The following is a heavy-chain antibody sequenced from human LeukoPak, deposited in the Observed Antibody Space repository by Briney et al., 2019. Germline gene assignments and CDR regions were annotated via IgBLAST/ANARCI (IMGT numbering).Heavy chain of an antibody. V-gene: IGHV3-7*01. CDR2: IKQDGSEK. CDR3: ARGPPRYCSSTSCYIFDY. J-gene: IGHJ4*02. CDR1: GFTFSSYW. Sequence: GGSLRLSCAASGFTFSSYWMSWVSQAPGKRLEWVANIKQDGSEKYYVDSVKGRFTISRDNAKNSLYLQMNSLRAEDTAVYYCARGPPRYCSSTSCYIFDYWGQGTLVTVSS. D-gene: IGHD2-2*01.